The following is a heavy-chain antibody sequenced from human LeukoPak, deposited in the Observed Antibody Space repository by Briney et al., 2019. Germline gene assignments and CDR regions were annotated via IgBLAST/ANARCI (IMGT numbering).Heavy chain of an antibody. CDR3: ATRDNKHLHYLDH. Sequence: GGSLRLSCAASGFTFSTYGMSWVRQAPGKGLEWVSVISDSGGSTNYADSVKGRFTISRDNSKNTLYLQMNSLRAEDTAVYYCATRDNKHLHYLDHWGQGTLVTVSS. CDR2: ISDSGGST. V-gene: IGHV3-23*01. CDR1: GFTFSTYG. J-gene: IGHJ4*02. D-gene: IGHD1-1*01.